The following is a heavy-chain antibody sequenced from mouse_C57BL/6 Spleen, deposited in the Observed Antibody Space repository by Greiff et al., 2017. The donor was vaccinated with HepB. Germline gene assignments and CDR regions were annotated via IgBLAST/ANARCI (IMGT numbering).Heavy chain of an antibody. CDR3: ARKGQLRLRYYFDY. D-gene: IGHD3-2*02. V-gene: IGHV1-61*01. CDR2: IYPSDSET. CDR1: GYTFTSYW. Sequence: QVQLQQPGAELVRPGSSVKLSCKASGYTFTSYWMDWVKQRPGQGLEWIGNIYPSDSETHYNQKFKDKATLTVDKSSSTAYMQLSSLTSEASAVYYCARKGQLRLRYYFDYWGQGTTLTVSS. J-gene: IGHJ2*01.